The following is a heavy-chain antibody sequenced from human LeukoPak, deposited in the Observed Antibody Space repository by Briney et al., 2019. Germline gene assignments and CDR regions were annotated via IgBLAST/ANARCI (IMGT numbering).Heavy chain of an antibody. CDR3: AREGSVDTAMDTKDQPLDY. V-gene: IGHV3-21*01. D-gene: IGHD5-18*01. Sequence: GXSLRLSCAASGFTFSSYSMNWVRQAPGKGLEWVSSISSSSSYIYYADSVKGRFTISRDNAKNSLYLQMNSLRAEDTAVYYCAREGSVDTAMDTKDQPLDYWGQGTLVTVSS. CDR1: GFTFSSYS. J-gene: IGHJ4*02. CDR2: ISSSSSYI.